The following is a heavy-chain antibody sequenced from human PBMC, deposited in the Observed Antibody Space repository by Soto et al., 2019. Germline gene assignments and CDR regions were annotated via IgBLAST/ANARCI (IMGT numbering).Heavy chain of an antibody. CDR3: ARVSGYCSSTSCYYEY. D-gene: IGHD2-2*01. CDR2: IIPILGIA. Sequence: GASVKVSCKASGGTFSSYTISWVSQAPGQGLEWMGRIIPILGIANYAQKFQGRVTITADKSTSTAYMELSSLRSEDTAVYYCARVSGYCSSTSCYYEYWGQGTLVTVSS. CDR1: GGTFSSYT. V-gene: IGHV1-69*02. J-gene: IGHJ4*02.